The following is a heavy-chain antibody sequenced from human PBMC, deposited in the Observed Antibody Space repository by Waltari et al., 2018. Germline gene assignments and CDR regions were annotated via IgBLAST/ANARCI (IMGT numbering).Heavy chain of an antibody. J-gene: IGHJ4*02. CDR3: ARENLAAAIDY. V-gene: IGHV3-48*01. CDR2: ISSSSNTI. CDR1: RFTFSTYS. Sequence: EVQLVESGGGLVQPGGSLRLSCAASRFTFSTYSMNWVRQAPGKGLVWVSYISSSSNTIYYADSVRGGFTISRDKAKNSLYLQMNSLGAEDTAVYYCARENLAAAIDYWGQGTLVTVSS. D-gene: IGHD6-13*01.